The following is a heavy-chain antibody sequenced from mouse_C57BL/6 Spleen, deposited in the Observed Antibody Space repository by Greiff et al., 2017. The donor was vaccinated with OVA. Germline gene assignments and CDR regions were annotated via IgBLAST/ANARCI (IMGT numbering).Heavy chain of an antibody. J-gene: IGHJ4*01. CDR1: GYTFTSHW. D-gene: IGHD1-1*01. CDR3: ARRGGSSYYYAMDY. V-gene: IGHV1-59*01. Sequence: VQLQQSGAELVRPGTSVKLSCKASGYTFTSHWMHWVKQRPGQGLEWIGVIDPSDSYTNYNQKFKGKATLTVDTSSSTAYMQLSSLTSEDSAVYYCARRGGSSYYYAMDYWGQGTSVTVSS. CDR2: IDPSDSYT.